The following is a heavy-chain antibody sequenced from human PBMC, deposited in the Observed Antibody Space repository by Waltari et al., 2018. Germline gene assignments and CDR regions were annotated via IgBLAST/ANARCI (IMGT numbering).Heavy chain of an antibody. CDR1: TGSFSGHF. D-gene: IGHD3-10*01. CDR3: ARSRLWRGLDAFDL. Sequence: QVQFQQWGAGRLKPSETLSPTCVAHTGSFSGHFWSWLRLTPGKGLEWIGEINDSGFTNYNPSLESRVTLSVDKSKIHFSLNLTSVTAADTSVYYCARSRLWRGLDAFDLWGQGTVVTVSS. CDR2: INDSGFT. J-gene: IGHJ3*01. V-gene: IGHV4-34*01.